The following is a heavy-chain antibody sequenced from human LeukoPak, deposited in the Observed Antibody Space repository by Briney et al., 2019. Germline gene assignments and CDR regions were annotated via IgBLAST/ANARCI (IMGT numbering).Heavy chain of an antibody. V-gene: IGHV4-31*03. CDR1: GGSISSGGYY. D-gene: IGHD2-2*01. Sequence: ASETLSLTCTVSGGSISSGGYYWSWIRQHPGKGLEWIGYIYYSGSTYYNPSLKSRVTISADTSKNQFSLKLSSVTAADTAVYYCARRCSSTSCFYGMDVWGQGTTVTVSS. CDR3: ARRCSSTSCFYGMDV. J-gene: IGHJ6*02. CDR2: IYYSGST.